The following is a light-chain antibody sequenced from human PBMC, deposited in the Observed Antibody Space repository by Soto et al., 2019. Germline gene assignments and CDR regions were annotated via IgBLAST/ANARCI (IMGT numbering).Light chain of an antibody. V-gene: IGLV2-14*03. Sequence: HSVLTQPASVSGSPGESITISCTGTSSDVGGYNYVSWYQHHPGKAPKLMIYDVSNRPSGVSNRFSGSKSGNTASLIISGLQAEDEADYYCSSYTSSSHLSPYVCGTGTKVTFL. CDR3: SSYTSSSHLSPYV. CDR1: SSDVGGYNY. J-gene: IGLJ1*01. CDR2: DVS.